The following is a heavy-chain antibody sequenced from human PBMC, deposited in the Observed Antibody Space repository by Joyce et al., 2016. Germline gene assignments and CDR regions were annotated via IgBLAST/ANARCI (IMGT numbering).Heavy chain of an antibody. J-gene: IGHJ5*02. CDR3: VRGISARPGGPNWFDP. CDR2: INTDGSST. Sequence: EVQLVESGGGLVQPGGSLRLSCAASGFSFSGYWIHWVRQAPGKGLVWVSRINTDGSSTRVADSVKGRFTISRDNAKNTLYLQMNSLRAEDTAVYYCVRGISARPGGPNWFDPWDQGTLVTVSS. CDR1: GFSFSGYW. V-gene: IGHV3-74*01. D-gene: IGHD6-6*01.